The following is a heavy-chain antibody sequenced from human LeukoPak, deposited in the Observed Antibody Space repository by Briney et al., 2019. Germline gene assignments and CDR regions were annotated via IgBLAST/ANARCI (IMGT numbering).Heavy chain of an antibody. J-gene: IGHJ5*01. V-gene: IGHV3-30*04. Sequence: GGSLRLSCAASGFTFSSCVMHWVRQAPGKGLEWVASISYDGSNKHFADSVKGRFTISRDNSKKTLYLQMNSLRPEDTAVYYCASEYTSNWCVYWGQGTLVTVSS. CDR3: ASEYTSNWCVY. CDR2: ISYDGSNK. D-gene: IGHD6-13*01. CDR1: GFTFSSCV.